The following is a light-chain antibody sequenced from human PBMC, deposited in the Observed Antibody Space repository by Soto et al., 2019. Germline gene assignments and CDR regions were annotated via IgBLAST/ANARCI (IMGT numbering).Light chain of an antibody. J-gene: IGLJ1*01. CDR2: DVS. CDR1: ISDFGGYNF. CDR3: SSFTGSNYV. V-gene: IGLV2-14*03. Sequence: QSVLTQPASVSGSPGQSITISCTGTISDFGGYNFVSWYQQYPGKAPKLMICDVSNRPSGVSNRFSGSKSGNRASLTISGIKAEDEADYYCSSFTGSNYVFGTGTKVXVL.